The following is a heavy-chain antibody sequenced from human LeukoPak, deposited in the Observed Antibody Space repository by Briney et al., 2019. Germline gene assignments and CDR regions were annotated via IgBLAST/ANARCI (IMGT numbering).Heavy chain of an antibody. CDR3: ARAADYSGSYYPFDY. Sequence: SETLSFTCAVYGGSLSGYYWSWIRQPPGKGLEWIGEINHSGSTNYHPSRESRVTISVDTSRNQFSLKLSSVTAADTAVYHCARAADYSGSYYPFDYWGQGTLVTVSS. V-gene: IGHV4-34*01. CDR1: GGSLSGYY. J-gene: IGHJ4*02. D-gene: IGHD1-26*01. CDR2: INHSGST.